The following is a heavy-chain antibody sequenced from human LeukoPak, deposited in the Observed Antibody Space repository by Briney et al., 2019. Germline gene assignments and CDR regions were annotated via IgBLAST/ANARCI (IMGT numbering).Heavy chain of an antibody. J-gene: IGHJ4*02. V-gene: IGHV4-4*02. CDR1: GGSISSSNW. D-gene: IGHD3-22*01. Sequence: SSETLSLTCAVSGGSISSSNWWSWVRPPPGKGLEWIGEIYHSGSTNYNPSLKSRVTISVDKSKNQFSLKLSSVTAADTAVYYCARGPAINYYDSSGYYYVFDYWGQGTLVTVSS. CDR2: IYHSGST. CDR3: ARGPAINYYDSSGYYYVFDY.